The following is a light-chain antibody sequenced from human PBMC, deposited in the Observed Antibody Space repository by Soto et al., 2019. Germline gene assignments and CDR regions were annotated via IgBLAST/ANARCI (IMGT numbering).Light chain of an antibody. CDR1: QGIRSD. J-gene: IGKJ1*01. CDR2: AAS. CDR3: LHDYAYFWA. Sequence: AILVTQSPSSLSASVGDRVTITCRTSQGIRSDLGWYQQKPGKVPKLLIYAASTLQSGVPSRFSGSGSGRDFTITISSLHPEDFATYYCLHDYAYFWAFGQGTKVEIK. V-gene: IGKV1-6*01.